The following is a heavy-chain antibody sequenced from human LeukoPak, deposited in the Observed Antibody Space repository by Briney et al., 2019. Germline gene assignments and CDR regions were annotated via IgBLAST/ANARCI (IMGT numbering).Heavy chain of an antibody. V-gene: IGHV1-2*02. CDR3: ARDYYSSGTYYKDY. D-gene: IGHD3-10*01. CDR2: IHPNSGGT. CDR1: GYTFTAYY. Sequence: VASVKVSCKASGYTFTAYYLHWVRHAPGQGLEWMGWIHPNSGGTNYAQNFQGRVSMTTDTSISTVYMELSRLRSDDTAVYYCARDYYSSGTYYKDYWGQGTLVTVSS. J-gene: IGHJ4*02.